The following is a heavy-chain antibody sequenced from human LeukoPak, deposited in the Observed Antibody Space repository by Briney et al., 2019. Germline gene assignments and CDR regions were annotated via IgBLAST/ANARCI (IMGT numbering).Heavy chain of an antibody. CDR3: ARCSGWYFDY. CDR2: IYRDGKT. D-gene: IGHD6-19*01. Sequence: GGSLRLSCAASGFSVSSSYMNWVRQAPGKGLEWVSIIYRDGKTFYADYVKGRFTISRDSSKNTLYLQMNSLRAEDTAVYYCARCSGWYFDYWGQGTLVTVSS. V-gene: IGHV3-53*01. CDR1: GFSVSSSY. J-gene: IGHJ4*02.